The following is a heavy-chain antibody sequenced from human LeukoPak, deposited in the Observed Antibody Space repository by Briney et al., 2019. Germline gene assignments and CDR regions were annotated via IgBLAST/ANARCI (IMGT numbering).Heavy chain of an antibody. V-gene: IGHV3-21*01. CDR3: ARGADGVSSNSRGWFDP. J-gene: IGHJ5*02. CDR2: ISTSSSYI. Sequence: GGSLRLSCAASGFTFSSFEMNWVRQAPGKGLEWVSSISTSSSYIYYADSVKGRFTISRDNARNSLYLQMNTLRAEDTAVYSCARGADGVSSNSRGWFDPWGQGTLVTVSS. D-gene: IGHD2-15*01. CDR1: GFTFSSFE.